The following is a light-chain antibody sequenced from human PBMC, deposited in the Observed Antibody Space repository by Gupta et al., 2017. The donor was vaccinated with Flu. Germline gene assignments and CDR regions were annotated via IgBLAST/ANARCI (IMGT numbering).Light chain of an antibody. V-gene: IGLV6-57*01. Sequence: NFMLTQPHSVSESPGKTMTISCTRSSGSIASNYVQWFRQSPGSSPTTGIYEDNQRPSGVPERFSCSIDSSSNYEYLTISGLKTEDEASSYCQYSDGHKHWVFGGGTKLTVL. CDR3: QYSDGHKHWV. J-gene: IGLJ3*02. CDR1: SGSIASNY. CDR2: EDN.